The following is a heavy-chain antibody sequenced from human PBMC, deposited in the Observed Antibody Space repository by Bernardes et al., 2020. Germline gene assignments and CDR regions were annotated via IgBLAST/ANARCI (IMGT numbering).Heavy chain of an antibody. CDR3: ARATINARAFDF. Sequence: SETLSLTCDVSGYSISFGYYWGWIRQPPGKGLEWIGSIYHSGSTYYNPSLKSRVTTSVDTSKNQFSLTLTSVTAADTAVYFCARATINARAFDFWGQGTLVTVSS. CDR2: IYHSGST. CDR1: GYSISFGYY. J-gene: IGHJ4*02. V-gene: IGHV4-38-2*01.